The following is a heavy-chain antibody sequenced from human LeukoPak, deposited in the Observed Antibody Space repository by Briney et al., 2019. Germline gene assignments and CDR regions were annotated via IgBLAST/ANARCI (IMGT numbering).Heavy chain of an antibody. D-gene: IGHD5-18*01. V-gene: IGHV3-9*01. CDR2: ISWNSGSI. Sequence: GGSLRLSCAASGFTFDDYAMHWVRQAPGKGLEWVSGISWNSGSIGYADSVKSRFTISRDNAKNSLYLQMNSLRAEDTALYYCAKDIWPTGTAIYYGMDVWGQGTTVTVSS. J-gene: IGHJ6*02. CDR1: GFTFDDYA. CDR3: AKDIWPTGTAIYYGMDV.